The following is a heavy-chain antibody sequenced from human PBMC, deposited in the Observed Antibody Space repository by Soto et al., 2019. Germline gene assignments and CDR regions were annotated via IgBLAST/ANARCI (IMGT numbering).Heavy chain of an antibody. CDR3: ARELLRYFDWFYSEVALDI. Sequence: KGLEWVANIKQDGSEKYYVDSVKGRFTISRDNAKNSLYLQMNSRRAEDTAVYYCARELLRYFDWFYSEVALDISGQGTIV. D-gene: IGHD3-9*01. V-gene: IGHV3-7*01. J-gene: IGHJ3*02. CDR2: IKQDGSEK.